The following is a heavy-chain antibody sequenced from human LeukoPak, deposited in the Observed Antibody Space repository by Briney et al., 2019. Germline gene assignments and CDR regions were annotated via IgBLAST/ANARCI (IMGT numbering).Heavy chain of an antibody. CDR3: AREDSSGLYYFDY. CDR1: GFTFNYYA. Sequence: GGSLRLSCAAPGFTFNYYAMHWVRQAPGKGLEWVAVISYDGSNKYYGDSVKGRFTISRDNSKNTLYLQMNSLRAEDTAVYNCAREDSSGLYYFDYWGQGTLVTVSS. J-gene: IGHJ4*02. D-gene: IGHD6-19*01. CDR2: ISYDGSNK. V-gene: IGHV3-30*04.